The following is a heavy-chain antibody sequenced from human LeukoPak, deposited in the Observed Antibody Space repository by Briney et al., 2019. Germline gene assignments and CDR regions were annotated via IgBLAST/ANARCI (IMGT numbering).Heavy chain of an antibody. V-gene: IGHV3-74*01. J-gene: IGHJ4*02. CDR3: ARTGRTTTTLDY. CDR1: RFTFSSYW. CDR2: ISTDGSIT. Sequence: GGSLRLSCAASRFTFSSYWMHWVRQAPGKGLVWVSHISTDGSITTYADSVKGRFTISRDNAKNTLYLQMNSLRVEETAVYYCARTGRTTTTLDYWGQGTLVTVSS. D-gene: IGHD1-1*01.